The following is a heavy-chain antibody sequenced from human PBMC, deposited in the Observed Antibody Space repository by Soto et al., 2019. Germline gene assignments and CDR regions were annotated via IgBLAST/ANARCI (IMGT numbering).Heavy chain of an antibody. CDR3: AGGGAYCSVGPCYHFDY. CDR2: ISTYNGNT. D-gene: IGHD2-15*01. V-gene: IGHV1-18*04. J-gene: IGHJ4*02. CDR1: GYTFTTYG. Sequence: QVHLVQSGAEVMKPGASVKVSCKASGYTFTTYGISWVRQAPGQGLEWMGWISTYNGNTNYEQKLQGRVTMTTDTLTSTAYVELRRLRSDDPAVYYWAGGGAYCSVGPCYHFDYWGQEPLFPVSS.